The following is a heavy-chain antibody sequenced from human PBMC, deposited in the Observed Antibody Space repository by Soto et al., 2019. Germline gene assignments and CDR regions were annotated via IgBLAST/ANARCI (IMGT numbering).Heavy chain of an antibody. CDR3: AKVSRKGSAIDFDY. Sequence: QVQLVQSGAELKKPGASVKVSCKASGYTFSNYDMNWVRQATGQGPEWIGWVNPNNGDTGYAQKFQGRVTLTTDISTTTAYMELISLRSDDTAIYYCAKVSRKGSAIDFDYWGQGTLITVSS. J-gene: IGHJ4*02. CDR1: GYTFSNYD. D-gene: IGHD3-10*01. V-gene: IGHV1-8*01. CDR2: VNPNNGDT.